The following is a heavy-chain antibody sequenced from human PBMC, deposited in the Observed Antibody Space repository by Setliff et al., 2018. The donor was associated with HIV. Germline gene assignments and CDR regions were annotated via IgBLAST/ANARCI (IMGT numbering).Heavy chain of an antibody. CDR3: ARGMNYDYMDV. CDR1: GFTFTDYF. V-gene: IGHV3-11*04. J-gene: IGHJ6*03. Sequence: GGSLRLSCTASGFTFTDYFMSWVRQAPGKGLEWVSHIISSGITIYYADSVKGRFTISRDNAKNSLYLQMNSLRAEETAVYYCARGMNYDYMDVWGKGTTVTVSS. D-gene: IGHD2-8*01. CDR2: IISSGITI.